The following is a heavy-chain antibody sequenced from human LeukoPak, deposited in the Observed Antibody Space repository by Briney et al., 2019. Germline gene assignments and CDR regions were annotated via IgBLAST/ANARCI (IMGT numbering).Heavy chain of an antibody. D-gene: IGHD6-19*01. CDR2: IYYSGYT. V-gene: IGHV4-39*01. CDR3: ARLRGSGWYVDY. Sequence: SETLSLTCTVSGGSISRYYWSWIRQPPGKGLEWIGSIYYSGYTYYNPSLKSRVTISVDTSKNQFSLKLSSVTAADTAVYYCARLRGSGWYVDYWGQGTLVTVSS. CDR1: GGSISRYY. J-gene: IGHJ4*02.